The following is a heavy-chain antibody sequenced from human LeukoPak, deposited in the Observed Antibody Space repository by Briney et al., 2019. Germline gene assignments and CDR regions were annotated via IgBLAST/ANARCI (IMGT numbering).Heavy chain of an antibody. D-gene: IGHD1-26*01. CDR3: ARGGSYFRGFDY. CDR1: GGAISSNNYY. CDR2: ISYSGRT. Sequence: PSETLSLTCTVSGGAISSNNYYWGWVRQPPGKGLEWIATISYSGRTYYNPSLTSQVTISIDTSKNQFSLKLTSVTAADTAVYYCARGGSYFRGFDYWGQGTLVTVSS. J-gene: IGHJ4*02. V-gene: IGHV4-39*07.